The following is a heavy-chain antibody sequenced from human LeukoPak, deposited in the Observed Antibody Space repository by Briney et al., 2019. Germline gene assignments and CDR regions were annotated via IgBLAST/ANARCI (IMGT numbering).Heavy chain of an antibody. J-gene: IGHJ4*02. V-gene: IGHV4-38-2*01. CDR2: IHYSGST. D-gene: IGHD3-10*01. CDR1: GYSISSAYY. Sequence: SETLSLTCHVSGYSISSAYYWGWIRQPPGKELEWIGSIHYSGSTSYNPSLKSRVTISIDTSKNQFSLKLSSVTAADTAVYYCTRHVRGAPHYWGQGTLVTVSS. CDR3: TRHVRGAPHY.